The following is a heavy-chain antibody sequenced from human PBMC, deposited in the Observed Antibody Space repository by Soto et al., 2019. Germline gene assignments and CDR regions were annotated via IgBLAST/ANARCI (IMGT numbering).Heavy chain of an antibody. D-gene: IGHD6-6*01. CDR2: ISSSSSYI. J-gene: IGHJ4*02. V-gene: IGHV3-21*01. Sequence: GGSQRLSCTASGFTFSSYSMNWVRQAPGKGLEWVSSISSSSSYIYYADSVKGRFTISRDNAKNSLYLQMNSLRAEDTAVYYCARDLYSSSARYFDYWGQGTLVTVSS. CDR3: ARDLYSSSARYFDY. CDR1: GFTFSSYS.